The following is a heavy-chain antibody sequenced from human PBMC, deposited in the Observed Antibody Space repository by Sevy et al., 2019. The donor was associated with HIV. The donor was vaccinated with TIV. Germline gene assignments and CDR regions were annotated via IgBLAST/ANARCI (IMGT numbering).Heavy chain of an antibody. CDR1: GFTFSNAW. CDR2: IKSKTDGGTT. Sequence: GGSLRLSCAASGFTFSNAWMSWVRQAPGKGLEWVGRIKSKTDGGTTDYAAPVKGRFTISRDDSKNTLYLQMNSLKTEDTAVYYCTTDPNLVNWNDRDYWGQGTLVTVSS. CDR3: TTDPNLVNWNDRDY. D-gene: IGHD1-1*01. J-gene: IGHJ4*02. V-gene: IGHV3-15*01.